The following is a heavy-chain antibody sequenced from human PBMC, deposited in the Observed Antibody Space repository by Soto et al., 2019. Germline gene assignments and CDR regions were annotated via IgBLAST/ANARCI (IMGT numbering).Heavy chain of an antibody. J-gene: IGHJ6*02. CDR3: ARAGRGGSGSYYIGAYYYGMDV. CDR2: IIPIFGTA. CDR1: GGAFSSYA. V-gene: IGHV1-69*13. D-gene: IGHD3-10*01. Sequence: ASVKVSCKASGGAFSSYAISWVRQAPGQGLEWMGGIIPIFGTANYAQKFQGRVTITADESTSTAYMELSSLRSEDTAVYYCARAGRGGSGSYYIGAYYYGMDVWGQGTTVTVSS.